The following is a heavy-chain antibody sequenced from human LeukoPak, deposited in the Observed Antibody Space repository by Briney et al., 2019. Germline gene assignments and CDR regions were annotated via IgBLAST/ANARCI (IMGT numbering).Heavy chain of an antibody. D-gene: IGHD2-21*01. J-gene: IGHJ3*02. CDR2: IKQDGSHI. V-gene: IGHV3-7*01. CDR1: GFTFSSYW. Sequence: GGSLRLSCVASGFTFSSYWMSWVRQVPGKGLEWVANIKQDGSHIYYVDSVKGRFTISRDNAKNSLYLQMNSLRAEDTAVYYCANPYCGGDCYSSAFDIWGQGTMVTVSS. CDR3: ANPYCGGDCYSSAFDI.